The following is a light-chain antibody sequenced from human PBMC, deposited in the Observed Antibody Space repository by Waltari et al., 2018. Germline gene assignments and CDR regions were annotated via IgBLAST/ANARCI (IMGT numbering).Light chain of an antibody. V-gene: IGLV2-14*01. CDR1: SSDVGFYDF. CDR2: KGT. J-gene: IGLJ3*02. CDR3: SSYTRRSYWV. Sequence: QSALTQPASVSGSPGQSITISCTGTSSDVGFYDFVSWFRQHPGKAPKVMIYKGTNRPSGVSNRFSGSKAANTASLTISGLQAEDEADYYCSSYTRRSYWVFGGGTQLTVL.